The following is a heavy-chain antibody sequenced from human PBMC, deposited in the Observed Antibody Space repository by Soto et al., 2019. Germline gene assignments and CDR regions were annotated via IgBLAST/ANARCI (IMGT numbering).Heavy chain of an antibody. J-gene: IGHJ3*02. Sequence: GGSLRLSCAASGFTFSSYGMHWVRQAPGKGLEWVAVISYDGSNKYYADSVKGRFTISRDNSKNTLYLQMNSLRAEDTAMYYCAKGYCNSTSCYPGAFDIWDQGTMVTVSS. CDR1: GFTFSSYG. CDR3: AKGYCNSTSCYPGAFDI. V-gene: IGHV3-30*18. D-gene: IGHD2-2*01. CDR2: ISYDGSNK.